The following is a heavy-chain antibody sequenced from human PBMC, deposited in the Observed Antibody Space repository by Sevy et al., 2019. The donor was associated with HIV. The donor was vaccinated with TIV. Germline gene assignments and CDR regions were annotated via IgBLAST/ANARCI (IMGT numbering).Heavy chain of an antibody. CDR3: ARAYTMTGDSSSWHGDY. Sequence: GGSLRFSCAASGFTFSSYSMNWVRQAPGKGLEWVSSISSSSSYIYYADSVKGRFTISRDNAKNSLYLQMNSLRAEDTAVYYCARAYTMTGDSSSWHGDYWGQGTLVTVSS. D-gene: IGHD6-13*01. J-gene: IGHJ4*02. CDR1: GFTFSSYS. CDR2: ISSSSSYI. V-gene: IGHV3-21*01.